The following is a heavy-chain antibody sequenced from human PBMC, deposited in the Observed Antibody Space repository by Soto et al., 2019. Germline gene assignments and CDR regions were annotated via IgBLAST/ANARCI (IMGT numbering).Heavy chain of an antibody. CDR3: ARDLWGYCGTDCYPLDV. CDR1: GVSICCWY. J-gene: IGHJ6*02. CDR2: MYNTGST. Sequence: TETLALTCTASGVSICCWYRSSMRQPPGKGLEWIGYMYNTGSTVYNPSFKSRVTISVDTSKNQFSLKLNSVTAADTAVYYCARDLWGYCGTDCYPLDVWGQGTTVT. D-gene: IGHD2-21*02. V-gene: IGHV4-59*01.